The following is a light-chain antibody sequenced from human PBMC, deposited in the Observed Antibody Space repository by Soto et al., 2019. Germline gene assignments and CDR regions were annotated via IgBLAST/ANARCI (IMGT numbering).Light chain of an antibody. CDR3: QQYNNYPHT. V-gene: IGKV1-5*03. Sequence: DIPMTQSPSTLSASVGDRVTITCRASQSISTWLAWYQQKPGKAPKLLIYKASTLEGGVSRFSGSGSGTEFTLTISSLQPDDLATYYCQQYNNYPHTFGQGTKLEI. J-gene: IGKJ2*01. CDR2: KAS. CDR1: QSISTW.